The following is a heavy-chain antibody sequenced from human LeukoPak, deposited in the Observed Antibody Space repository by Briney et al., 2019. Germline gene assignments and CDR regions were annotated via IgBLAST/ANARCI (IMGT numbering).Heavy chain of an antibody. J-gene: IGHJ6*02. CDR1: GDSISSYY. D-gene: IGHD3-10*01. Sequence: PSETLSLTCTVSGDSISSYYWAWIRRSPGKGLEWIGYSGSSKYNSSLKSRVTISIDTAKSQVALTLTSVTAADTAVYYCARARRHYYGLGRNVTPWPAGMDVWGQGTTVTVS. V-gene: IGHV4-59*01. CDR2: SGSS. CDR3: ARARRHYYGLGRNVTPWPAGMDV.